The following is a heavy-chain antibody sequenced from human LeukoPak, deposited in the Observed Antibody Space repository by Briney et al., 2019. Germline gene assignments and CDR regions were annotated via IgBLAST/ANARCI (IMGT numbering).Heavy chain of an antibody. J-gene: IGHJ4*02. CDR1: GYTFTSYG. CDR2: ISAYNGNT. Sequence: ASVKVSCKASGYTFTSYGISWVRQAPGQGLEWMGWISAYNGNTNYAQKLQGRVTMTTDTSTSTAYMELRSLRSDDTAVYYCASGDGYDYVWGSYRYTPLGYWGQGTLVTVSS. CDR3: ASGDGYDYVWGSYRYTPLGY. V-gene: IGHV1-18*04. D-gene: IGHD3-16*02.